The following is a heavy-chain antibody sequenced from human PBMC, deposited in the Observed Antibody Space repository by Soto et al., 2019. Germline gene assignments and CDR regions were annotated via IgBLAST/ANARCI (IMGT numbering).Heavy chain of an antibody. D-gene: IGHD3-10*01. V-gene: IGHV1-69*02. CDR3: ATSYGSGYRAFDS. Sequence: QVQLVQSGADVQRPGSPVRVSCKASGDTFNFYSINWVRQAPGLGLQWMGRINPILSMSNYAPRFQGRVTMTADKSTSTAYMELSSLRSEDTAMHYCATSYGSGYRAFDSWGQGALVTVSS. CDR2: INPILSMS. CDR1: GDTFNFYS. J-gene: IGHJ4*02.